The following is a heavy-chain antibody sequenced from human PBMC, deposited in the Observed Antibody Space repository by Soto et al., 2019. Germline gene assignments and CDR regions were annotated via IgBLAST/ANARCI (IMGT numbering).Heavy chain of an antibody. Sequence: EVQLLESGGGLVQPGGSLRLSCAAPGFTFSNYARNWVRQAPGKGLEWVSVISGSGGSTYYADSVKGRFTISRDNSKNTLYLQMNSLRGEDTAVYYWARRSSGWYFDYWGQGTLVTVSS. CDR3: ARRSSGWYFDY. D-gene: IGHD6-19*01. J-gene: IGHJ4*02. CDR1: GFTFSNYA. V-gene: IGHV3-23*01. CDR2: ISGSGGST.